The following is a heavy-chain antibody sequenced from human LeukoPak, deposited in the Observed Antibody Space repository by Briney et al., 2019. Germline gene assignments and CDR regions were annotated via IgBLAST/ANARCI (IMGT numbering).Heavy chain of an antibody. CDR1: GISLSNYG. CDR3: AKRGVVIRVILVGFHKEAYYFDS. CDR2: LSDSGGRT. J-gene: IGHJ4*02. D-gene: IGHD3-22*01. V-gene: IGHV3-23*01. Sequence: GGSLILSCAVSGISLSNYGMSWVRQAPGKGLEWVAGLSDSGGRTNYADSVKGRFTISRDNSKNTLYLQMNSLRVEDTAAYFCAKRGVVIRVILVGFHKEAYYFDSRGQGALVTVSS.